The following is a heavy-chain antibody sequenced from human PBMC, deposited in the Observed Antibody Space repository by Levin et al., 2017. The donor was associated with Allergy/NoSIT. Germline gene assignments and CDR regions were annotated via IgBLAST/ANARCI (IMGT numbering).Heavy chain of an antibody. J-gene: IGHJ6*03. CDR1: GFTFSSYA. D-gene: IGHD3-16*02. V-gene: IGHV3-23*01. Sequence: GGSLRLSCAASGFTFSSYAMSWVRQAPGKGLEWVSAISGSGGSTYYADSVKGRFTISRDNSTNTLYLQMNSLRAEDTAVYYCAKAGELSRFYYYYYYMDVWGKGTTVTVSS. CDR2: ISGSGGST. CDR3: AKAGELSRFYYYYYYMDV.